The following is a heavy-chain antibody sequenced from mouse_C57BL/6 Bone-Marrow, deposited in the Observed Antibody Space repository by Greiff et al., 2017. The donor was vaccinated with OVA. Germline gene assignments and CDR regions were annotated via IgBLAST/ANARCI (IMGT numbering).Heavy chain of an antibody. CDR1: GYTFTSYT. CDR3: ARRAYYGSSYPYWYFDV. CDR2: INPSSGYT. V-gene: IGHV1-4*01. J-gene: IGHJ1*03. D-gene: IGHD1-1*01. Sequence: VQLQQSGAELARPGASVKMSCKASGYTFTSYTMHWVKQRPGQGLEWIGYINPSSGYTKYNQKFKDKATLTADKSSSTAYMQLSSLTSEDSAVYYGARRAYYGSSYPYWYFDVWGTGTTVTVSA.